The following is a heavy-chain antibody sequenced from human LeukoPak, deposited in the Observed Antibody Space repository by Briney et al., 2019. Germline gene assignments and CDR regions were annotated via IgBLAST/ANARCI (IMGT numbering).Heavy chain of an antibody. D-gene: IGHD4-17*01. Sequence: GESLKISCQASGYSFFRYWIGWVRQMPGKGLEWMGIIYPGDSDTRYSPSFQGQVTISADRSVSTVYLQWSSLKASDTAMYYCARQNDYGNNFRGLGPFDLWGQGTMVTVSS. V-gene: IGHV5-51*01. CDR2: IYPGDSDT. CDR1: GYSFFRYW. J-gene: IGHJ3*01. CDR3: ARQNDYGNNFRGLGPFDL.